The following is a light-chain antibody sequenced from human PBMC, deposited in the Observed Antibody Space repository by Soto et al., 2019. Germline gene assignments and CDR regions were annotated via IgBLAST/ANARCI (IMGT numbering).Light chain of an antibody. J-gene: IGKJ3*01. Sequence: EIVLTQSPGTLSLSPGERATLSCRASQSVSSSYLAWYQQKPGQAPRLLIYGASSRATGIPDRFSGSGSGTDFTLTISRLEPEDFAVYYCQQYGRSPPLTFGPGTKVDIK. V-gene: IGKV3-20*01. CDR2: GAS. CDR3: QQYGRSPPLT. CDR1: QSVSSSY.